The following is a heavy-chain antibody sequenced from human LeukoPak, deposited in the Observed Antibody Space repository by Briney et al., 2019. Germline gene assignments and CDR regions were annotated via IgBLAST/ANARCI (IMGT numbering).Heavy chain of an antibody. CDR3: AREHREWSIAAAGILDY. CDR1: GFTFSSYG. V-gene: IGHV3-33*01. D-gene: IGHD6-13*01. Sequence: GGSLRLSCAASGFTFSSYGMHWVRQAPGKGLEWVAVIWYDGSNKYYADSVKGRFTISRDNSKNTLYLQMNSLRAEDTAVYYRAREHREWSIAAAGILDYWGQGTLVTVSS. J-gene: IGHJ4*02. CDR2: IWYDGSNK.